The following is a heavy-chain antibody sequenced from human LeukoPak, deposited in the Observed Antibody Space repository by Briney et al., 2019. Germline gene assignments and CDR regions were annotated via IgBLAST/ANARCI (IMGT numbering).Heavy chain of an antibody. Sequence: GGSLRLSCAASGFTFSSYAMHWVRQAPGKGLEWVSAISTTGGSTYYADSVKGRFTISRDNSKNTLYLQMNSLRAEDTAIYYCAKNGDRGAYCSGGSCCPYYYYYMDVWGKGTTVTISS. CDR3: AKNGDRGAYCSGGSCCPYYYYYMDV. D-gene: IGHD2-15*01. V-gene: IGHV3-23*01. CDR2: ISTTGGST. CDR1: GFTFSSYA. J-gene: IGHJ6*03.